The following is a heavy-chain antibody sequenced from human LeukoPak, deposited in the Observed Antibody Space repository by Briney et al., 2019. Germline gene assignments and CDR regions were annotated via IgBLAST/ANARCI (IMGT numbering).Heavy chain of an antibody. J-gene: IGHJ4*02. V-gene: IGHV4-59*01. CDR1: GGSINDYY. CDR3: ARVRDRSGYFYDFDY. CDR2: LHYSGST. Sequence: PSETLSLTCTVSGGSINDYYWSWIRQPPGKGLEWIGYLHYSGSTNYNPSLKSRVTISVDTSKNQFSLKLSSVTAADTAVYYCARVRDRSGYFYDFDYWGQGTLVTVSS. D-gene: IGHD3-22*01.